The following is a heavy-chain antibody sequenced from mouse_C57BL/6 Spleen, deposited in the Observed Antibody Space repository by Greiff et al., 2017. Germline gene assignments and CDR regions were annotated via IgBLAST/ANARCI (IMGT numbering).Heavy chain of an antibody. D-gene: IGHD4-1*01. CDR1: GFTFSDYG. Sequence: EVKLVESGGGLVQPGGSLKLSCAASGFTFSDYGMAWVRQAPRKGPEWVAFISNLAYSIYSADTVTGRFTISRENAKNTLYLEMSSLRSEDTAMYYCARILTGEDYYAMDYWGQGTSVTVSS. V-gene: IGHV5-15*01. CDR2: ISNLAYSI. J-gene: IGHJ4*01. CDR3: ARILTGEDYYAMDY.